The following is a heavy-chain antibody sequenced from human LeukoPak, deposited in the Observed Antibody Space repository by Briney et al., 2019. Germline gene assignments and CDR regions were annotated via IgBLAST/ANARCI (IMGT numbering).Heavy chain of an antibody. Sequence: ASVKVSCKASGYTFTSYGISWVRQAPGQGLEWMGWISAYNGNTNYAQKLQGRVTMTTDTSTSTAYMELRSLRSDDTAVYYCARDPLYDFWSCYLSPVYYYYYMDVWGKGTTVTVSS. CDR2: ISAYNGNT. CDR1: GYTFTSYG. CDR3: ARDPLYDFWSCYLSPVYYYYYMDV. J-gene: IGHJ6*03. V-gene: IGHV1-18*01. D-gene: IGHD3-3*01.